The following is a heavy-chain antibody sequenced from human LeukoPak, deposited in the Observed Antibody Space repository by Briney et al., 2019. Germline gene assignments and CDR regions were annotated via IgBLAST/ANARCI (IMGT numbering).Heavy chain of an antibody. CDR1: GFTFSSYA. CDR2: ISGSGGST. CDR3: ARVRSGSYSYYNYYYMDV. Sequence: PGGSLRLSCAASGFTFSSYAMSWVRQAPGKGLEWVSAISGSGGSTYYADSVKGRFTISRDNSKNTLYLQMNSLRAEDTAVYYCARVRSGSYSYYNYYYMDVWGKGTTVTVSS. D-gene: IGHD1-26*01. V-gene: IGHV3-23*01. J-gene: IGHJ6*03.